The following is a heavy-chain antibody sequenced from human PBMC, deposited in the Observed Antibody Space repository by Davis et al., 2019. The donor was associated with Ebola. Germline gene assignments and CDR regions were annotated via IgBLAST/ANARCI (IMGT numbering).Heavy chain of an antibody. CDR3: AKARCGGDCRCFDN. Sequence: GESLKISCEGTGFTFSSYAMSWVRQAPGKGLEWVSGIGGSDGSTYYADSVKGRFTISRDNSKNTVYLQMNSLRAEDTAVYFCAKARCGGDCRCFDNWGQGTRVTVSS. CDR1: GFTFSSYA. J-gene: IGHJ4*02. CDR2: IGGSDGST. V-gene: IGHV3-23*01. D-gene: IGHD2-21*01.